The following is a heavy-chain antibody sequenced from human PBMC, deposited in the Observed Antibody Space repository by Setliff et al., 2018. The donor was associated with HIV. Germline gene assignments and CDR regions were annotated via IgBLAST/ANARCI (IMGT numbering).Heavy chain of an antibody. V-gene: IGHV4-39*01. Sequence: KSSETLSLTCTVSGGSISSSSYYWGWIRQPPGKGLEWIGNIYYSGSTYYNPSPKRRVTVSVDTSENQFSLRLNSVTAADTAVYYCARYRYYYDSSGYGRWFDPWGQGTLVTVSS. D-gene: IGHD3-22*01. CDR2: IYYSGST. CDR1: GGSISSSSYY. J-gene: IGHJ5*02. CDR3: ARYRYYYDSSGYGRWFDP.